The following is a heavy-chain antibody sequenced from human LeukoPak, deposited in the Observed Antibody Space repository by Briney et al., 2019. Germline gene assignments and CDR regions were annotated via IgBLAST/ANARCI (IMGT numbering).Heavy chain of an antibody. Sequence: GGSLRLSCAASGFTFSSYAMSWVRQAPGKGLEWVAVISYDGSNKYYADSVKGRFTISRDNSKNTLYLQMNSLRAEDTAVYYCARDITVTIYYYYGMDVWGQGTTVTVSS. D-gene: IGHD4-11*01. CDR2: ISYDGSNK. J-gene: IGHJ6*02. V-gene: IGHV3-30*04. CDR3: ARDITVTIYYYYGMDV. CDR1: GFTFSSYA.